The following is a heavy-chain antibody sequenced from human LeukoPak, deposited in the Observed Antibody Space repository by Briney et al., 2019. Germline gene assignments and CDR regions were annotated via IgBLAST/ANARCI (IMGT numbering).Heavy chain of an antibody. CDR1: GYSFSDSG. CDR2: ISVYSVNT. Sequence: SVTVSCMASGYSFSDSGINWVRQAPGQELDGMGWISVYSVNTYFAQNFQGRVTQTTDTSTSTGYMELRTLRSDDSAVYYCARGENPLDAFDIWGQGTMVTVSS. V-gene: IGHV1-18*01. CDR3: ARGENPLDAFDI. J-gene: IGHJ3*02.